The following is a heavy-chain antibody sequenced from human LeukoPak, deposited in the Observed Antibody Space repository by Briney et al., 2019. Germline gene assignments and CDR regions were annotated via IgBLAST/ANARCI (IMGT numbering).Heavy chain of an antibody. J-gene: IGHJ4*02. CDR2: VKGDSGVT. D-gene: IGHD5-24*01. CDR1: GYTFTGYY. Sequence: ASVKVSFKCSGYTFTGYYMHWVRQAPGQGLAWVGWVKGDSGVTYYAQEFQGRVTMTRDTSINTAYMELSRLRSDDTAVYYCVRWRDGYIYDYWGQGTLVTVSS. V-gene: IGHV1-2*02. CDR3: VRWRDGYIYDY.